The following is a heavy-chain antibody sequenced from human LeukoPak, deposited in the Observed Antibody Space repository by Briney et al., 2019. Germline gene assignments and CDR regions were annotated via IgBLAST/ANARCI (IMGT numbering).Heavy chain of an antibody. V-gene: IGHV3-23*01. Sequence: PGGSLRLSXAAPGFTPCSYAISSGRDSTGKGLECLSSTSGDGGVTYSSNYVKARFTISRDNSRNTLYLQMNSLRAEDTAVYYCAKDRPNYYGSNGHYYRRDGDYWGQGTLVTVSP. CDR2: TSGDGGVT. CDR3: AKDRPNYYGSNGHYYRRDGDY. CDR1: GFTPCSYA. D-gene: IGHD3-22*01. J-gene: IGHJ4*02.